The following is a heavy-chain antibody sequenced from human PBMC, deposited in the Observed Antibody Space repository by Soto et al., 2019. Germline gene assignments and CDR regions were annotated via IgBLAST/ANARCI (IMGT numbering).Heavy chain of an antibody. D-gene: IGHD2-15*01. CDR1: GFSLSTSGVG. CDR2: IYWDDDK. CDR3: APAEVRRAANAFYI. J-gene: IGHJ3*02. Sequence: SGPTRVNPTHTRTLSCTFSGFSLSTSGVGVGWIRQPPGKALEWLALIYWDDDKRYSPSLKSRLTITKDTSKNQVVLTMTNMDPVDTATYYCAPAEVRRAANAFYIWGQGTMVTVSS. V-gene: IGHV2-5*02.